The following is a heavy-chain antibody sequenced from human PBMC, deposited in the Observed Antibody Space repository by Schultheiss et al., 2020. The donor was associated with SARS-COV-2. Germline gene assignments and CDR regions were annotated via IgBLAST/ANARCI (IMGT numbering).Heavy chain of an antibody. CDR1: GFTFSSYS. D-gene: IGHD3-10*01. Sequence: GGSLRLSCAASGFTFSSYSMNWVRQAPGKGLEWVSYISSSSSTIYYADSVKGRFTISRDNAKNSLYLQMNSLRDEDTAVYYCARGPPRRRGVGSYYGMDVWGQGTTVTVSS. CDR3: ARGPPRRRGVGSYYGMDV. J-gene: IGHJ6*02. CDR2: ISSSSSTI. V-gene: IGHV3-48*02.